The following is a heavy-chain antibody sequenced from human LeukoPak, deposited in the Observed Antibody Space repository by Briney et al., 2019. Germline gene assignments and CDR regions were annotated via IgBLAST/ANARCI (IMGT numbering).Heavy chain of an antibody. CDR1: GGSISSRSYY. CDR2: IYYSEGT. J-gene: IGHJ6*03. CDR3: ARHAPVGTGAVAAYYYYYYMDV. D-gene: IGHD6-19*01. Sequence: SETLSLTCTVSGGSISSRSYYWGWIRQPPGKGLEWIGSIYYSEGTYYNPSLKSRVTISVDTSKNQFSLKLSSVTAADTAVYYCARHAPVGTGAVAAYYYYYYMDVWGKGTTVTVSS. V-gene: IGHV4-39*07.